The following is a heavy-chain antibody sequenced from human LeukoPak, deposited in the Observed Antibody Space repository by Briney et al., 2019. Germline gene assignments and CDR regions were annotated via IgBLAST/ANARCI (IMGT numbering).Heavy chain of an antibody. V-gene: IGHV1-18*01. Sequence: ASVKVSCKASGYTFTSYGISWVRQAPGQGLEWMGWISAYNGNTNYAQKLQGRVTMTTDTSTSKAYMELRSLRSDDTAAYYCAGGMGSSGWFDAFDIWGQGTMVTVSS. J-gene: IGHJ3*02. CDR3: AGGMGSSGWFDAFDI. D-gene: IGHD6-19*01. CDR1: GYTFTSYG. CDR2: ISAYNGNT.